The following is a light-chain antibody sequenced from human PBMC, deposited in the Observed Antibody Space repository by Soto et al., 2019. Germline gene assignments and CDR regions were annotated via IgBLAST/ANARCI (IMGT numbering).Light chain of an antibody. CDR3: QQTYSTGLT. Sequence: DIQMTQSPSSLSASVGDRVTITCRASQSISSYLNWYQQKPGKAPKLLIYAASSLQSGVPSRFSGSGSGTDFTLTINSLHPEDFATYYCQQTYSTGLTFGPGTKVDIE. J-gene: IGKJ3*01. V-gene: IGKV1-39*01. CDR2: AAS. CDR1: QSISSY.